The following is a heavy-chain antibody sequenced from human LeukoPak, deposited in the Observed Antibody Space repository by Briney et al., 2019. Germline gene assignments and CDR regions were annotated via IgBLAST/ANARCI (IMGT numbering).Heavy chain of an antibody. CDR3: AKLTGTYFDY. J-gene: IGHJ4*02. V-gene: IGHV4-59*01. CDR2: IYYTGST. Sequence: SETLSLICTVSGGSISSYYWSWIRQPPGKGLEWIAYIYYTGSTNYNPSLKSRVTISVDTSKNQFSLKLSSVTAADTAIYYCAKLTGTYFDYWGQGTLVTVSS. CDR1: GGSISSYY. D-gene: IGHD7-27*01.